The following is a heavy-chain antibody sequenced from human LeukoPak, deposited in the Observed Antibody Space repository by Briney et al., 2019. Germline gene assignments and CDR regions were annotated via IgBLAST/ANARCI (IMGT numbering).Heavy chain of an antibody. CDR2: ISYDGSNK. D-gene: IGHD3-16*01. J-gene: IGHJ4*02. Sequence: GGSLRLSCAASGFTLNSYGMHWVRQAPGKGLEWVAVISYDGSNKYYADSVKGRFAISRANSKKTLYLQMRSLRAQDTTIYHCVKDKGVSWYFYYWGQGGLVTVSS. V-gene: IGHV3-30*18. CDR1: GFTLNSYG. CDR3: VKDKGVSWYFYY.